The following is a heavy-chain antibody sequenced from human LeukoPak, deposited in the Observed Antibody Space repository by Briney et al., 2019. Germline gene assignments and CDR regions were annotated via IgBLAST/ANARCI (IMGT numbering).Heavy chain of an antibody. D-gene: IGHD3-9*01. V-gene: IGHV4-4*07. Sequence: SETLSLTCTVSGGSISSYYWSWIRQPAGKGLEWIGCIYTSGSTNYNPSLKSRVTMSVDTSKNQFSLKLSSVTAADTAVYYCARDYDILTGYYGGDAFDIWGQGTMVTVSS. CDR3: ARDYDILTGYYGGDAFDI. CDR2: IYTSGST. J-gene: IGHJ3*02. CDR1: GGSISSYY.